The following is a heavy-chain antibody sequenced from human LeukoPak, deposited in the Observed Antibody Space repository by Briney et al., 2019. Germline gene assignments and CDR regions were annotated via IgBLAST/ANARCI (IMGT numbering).Heavy chain of an antibody. D-gene: IGHD3-10*01. J-gene: IGHJ4*02. CDR1: GTSISTYY. Sequence: SETLSLTCTVSGTSISTYYWSWIRQPPGKGLEWVGYLYYSGSTSNNPSLRSRVTISVDTSKNQFSLRLSSVTAADTAVYYCARAGSGYSFDYWGQGTLVTVPS. V-gene: IGHV4-59*08. CDR2: LYYSGST. CDR3: ARAGSGYSFDY.